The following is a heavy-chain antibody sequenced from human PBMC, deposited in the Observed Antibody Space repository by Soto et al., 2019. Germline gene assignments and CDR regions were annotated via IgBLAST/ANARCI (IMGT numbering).Heavy chain of an antibody. CDR1: GFTFSSYA. D-gene: IGHD2-2*01. J-gene: IGHJ3*02. CDR3: AKDGRIEYCGSTSCLNDACDI. Sequence: EVQLLESGGGLVQPGGSLRLSCAASGFTFSSYAMSWVRQAPGKGLEWVSAISGSGGSTYYADSVKGRFTISRDNSKNTLYLQMNSLRAEDTAVYYCAKDGRIEYCGSTSCLNDACDIWVQGTMVTVSS. CDR2: ISGSGGST. V-gene: IGHV3-23*01.